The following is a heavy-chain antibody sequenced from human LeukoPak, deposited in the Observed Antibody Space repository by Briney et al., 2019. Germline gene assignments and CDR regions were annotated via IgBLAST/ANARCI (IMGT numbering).Heavy chain of an antibody. CDR1: GFTFSSYW. CDR2: IKKDGSEK. V-gene: IGHV3-7*01. Sequence: GGSLRLSCAASGFTFSSYWMSWVRQAPGKGLEWVANIKKDGSEKFYVDSVRGRFTISRYNAKTSLYLQMISLRAEDTAVYYCARHLSGVTGHTYGRGIDYWGQGTLVSVSS. CDR3: ARHLSGVTGHTYGRGIDY. D-gene: IGHD5-18*01. J-gene: IGHJ4*02.